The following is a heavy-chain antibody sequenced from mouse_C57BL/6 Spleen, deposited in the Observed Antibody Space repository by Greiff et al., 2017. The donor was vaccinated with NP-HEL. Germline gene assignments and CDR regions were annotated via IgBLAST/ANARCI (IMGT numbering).Heavy chain of an antibody. J-gene: IGHJ2*01. V-gene: IGHV1-39*01. Sequence: EVQLQQSGPELVKPGASVKISCKASGYSFTDYNMNWVKQSNGKSLEWIGVINPNYGTTSYNQKFKGKATLTVDQSSSTAYMQLNSLTSEDSAVYDCATYYDYDGVDYFDYWGQGTTLTVSS. D-gene: IGHD2-4*01. CDR3: ATYYDYDGVDYFDY. CDR2: INPNYGTT. CDR1: GYSFTDYN.